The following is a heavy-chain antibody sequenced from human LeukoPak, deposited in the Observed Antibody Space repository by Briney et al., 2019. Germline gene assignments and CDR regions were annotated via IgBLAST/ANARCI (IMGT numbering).Heavy chain of an antibody. V-gene: IGHV1-2*02. J-gene: IGHJ4*02. CDR1: GFTFTVYN. Sequence: GASVKVSCKASGFTFTVYNIHRVRQAPGQGLEWMGWINPNNGGTNYAQKFQGRVTMTRDTSISTAYMELSRLRSDDTAVYYCARVSSVAVAGTLQRKYYFDYWGQGTLVTVSS. CDR3: ARVSSVAVAGTLQRKYYFDY. CDR2: INPNNGGT. D-gene: IGHD6-19*01.